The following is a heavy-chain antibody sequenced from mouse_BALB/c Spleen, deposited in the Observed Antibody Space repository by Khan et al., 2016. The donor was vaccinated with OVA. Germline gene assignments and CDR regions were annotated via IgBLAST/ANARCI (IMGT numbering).Heavy chain of an antibody. V-gene: IGHV3-2*02. CDR2: ISYTGVT. CDR1: GYSITSGYA. CDR3: ARGNYYGYYFDY. J-gene: IGHJ2*01. Sequence: QLQESGPGLVKPSQSLSLTCTVTGYSITSGYAWNWIQQFPGNKMEWMGYISYTGVTSYTPSLKSRISITRDTSKNQFFLQLTHVTTEDTATYYCARGNYYGYYFDYWGQGTTLTVSS. D-gene: IGHD1-1*01.